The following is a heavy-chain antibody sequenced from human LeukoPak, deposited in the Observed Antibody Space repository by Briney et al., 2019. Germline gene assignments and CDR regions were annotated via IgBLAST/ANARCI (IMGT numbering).Heavy chain of an antibody. Sequence: GGSLRLSCAASGFTFSSYAMSWVRQAPGKGLEWVSAISGSGGSTYYADSVKGRFTISRDNSKNTLYLQMNSLRAEDTAVYYCARDYRITIFGGDYWGQGTLVTVSS. CDR1: GFTFSSYA. CDR3: ARDYRITIFGGDY. D-gene: IGHD3-3*01. CDR2: ISGSGGST. J-gene: IGHJ4*02. V-gene: IGHV3-23*01.